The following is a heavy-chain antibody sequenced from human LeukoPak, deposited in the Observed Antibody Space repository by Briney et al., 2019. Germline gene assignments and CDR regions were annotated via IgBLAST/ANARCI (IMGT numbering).Heavy chain of an antibody. V-gene: IGHV3-15*01. CDR1: GFTFSNAW. Sequence: GGSLRLSCAASGFTFSNAWMSWVRQAPGKGLEWVGRIKSKTDGGTTDYAAPVKGRFTISTDDSENTLYLQMNSLKTEDTAVYYCITHLSYCSGTSCYIWSQGTLVTVSS. CDR3: ITHLSYCSGTSCYI. J-gene: IGHJ4*02. CDR2: IKSKTDGGTT. D-gene: IGHD2-2*02.